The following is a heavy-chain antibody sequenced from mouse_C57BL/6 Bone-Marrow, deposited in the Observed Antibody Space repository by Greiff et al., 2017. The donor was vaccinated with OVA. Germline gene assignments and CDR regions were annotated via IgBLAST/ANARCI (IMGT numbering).Heavy chain of an antibody. Sequence: VQGVESGAELARPGASVKMSCKASGYTFTSYTMHWVKQRPGQGLEWIGYINPSSGYTKYNQKFKDKATLTADKSSSTAYMQLSSLTSEDSAVYYCARPAYPRHYAMDYWGQGTSVTVSS. D-gene: IGHD2-10*01. CDR3: ARPAYPRHYAMDY. V-gene: IGHV1-4*01. J-gene: IGHJ4*01. CDR1: GYTFTSYT. CDR2: INPSSGYT.